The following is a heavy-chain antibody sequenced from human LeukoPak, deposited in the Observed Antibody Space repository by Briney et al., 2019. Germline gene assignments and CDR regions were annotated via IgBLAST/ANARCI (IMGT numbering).Heavy chain of an antibody. CDR2: IYYSGST. CDR1: GGSISSSSYY. J-gene: IGHJ4*02. CDR3: ARYDSSGYYYFYFDY. V-gene: IGHV4-39*01. Sequence: PSETLSLTCTVSGGSISSSSYYWGWIRQPPGKGLEWIGSIYYSGSTYYNPSLKSRGTISVDTSKNQFSLKLSSVTAADTAVYYCARYDSSGYYYFYFDYWGQGTLVTVSS. D-gene: IGHD3-22*01.